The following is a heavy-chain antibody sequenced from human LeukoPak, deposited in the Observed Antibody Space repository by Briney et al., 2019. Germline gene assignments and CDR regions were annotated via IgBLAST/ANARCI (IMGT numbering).Heavy chain of an antibody. Sequence: GGSLSLSCAASGFTFNNAWMSWVGQAPGKGLEWVGRIKSKTDGWTTDYAAPVKGRSTISRDDSKNTLFLQMNSLKTEDTAVYYCTTDGGMYNWNDVVYWGQGTLVTVSS. V-gene: IGHV3-15*01. D-gene: IGHD1-1*01. CDR2: IKSKTDGWTT. CDR3: TTDGGMYNWNDVVY. CDR1: GFTFNNAW. J-gene: IGHJ4*02.